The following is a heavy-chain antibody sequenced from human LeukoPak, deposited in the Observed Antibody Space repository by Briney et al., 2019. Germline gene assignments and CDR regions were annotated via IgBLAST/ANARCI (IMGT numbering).Heavy chain of an antibody. Sequence: GGSLRLSCAASGFTLSSYGIYWVRQAPGKGLEWVAFIQYDGSNKHYADSVRGRFTISRDNSKNTLYLQMNSLRAEDTAVYYCAKWDDNWGQGTLVTVSS. J-gene: IGHJ4*02. D-gene: IGHD1-26*01. CDR1: GFTLSSYG. V-gene: IGHV3-30*02. CDR3: AKWDDN. CDR2: IQYDGSNK.